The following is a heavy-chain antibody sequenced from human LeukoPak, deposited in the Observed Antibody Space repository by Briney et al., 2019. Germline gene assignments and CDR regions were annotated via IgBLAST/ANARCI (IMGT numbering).Heavy chain of an antibody. CDR3: GSFSGGYDSDY. CDR1: GGSISSSNW. CDR2: IYHSGST. J-gene: IGHJ4*02. D-gene: IGHD5-12*01. V-gene: IGHV4-4*02. Sequence: SGTLSLTCAVSGGSISSSNWWSWVRQPPGKGLEWIGEIYHSGSTNYNPSLKSRVTISVDKSKNQFSLKMSSVTAADTAVYYCGSFSGGYDSDYWGQGTLAIVSS.